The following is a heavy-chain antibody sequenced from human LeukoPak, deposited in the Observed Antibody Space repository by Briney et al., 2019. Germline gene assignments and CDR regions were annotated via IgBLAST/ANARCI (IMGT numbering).Heavy chain of an antibody. D-gene: IGHD2-2*02. V-gene: IGHV1-69*05. CDR1: GGTFSSYA. CDR3: ARPYCSSTSCYMAAFDI. J-gene: IGHJ3*02. Sequence: ASVKFSCKASGGTFSSYAISWVRQAPGQGLEWMGGIIPIFGTANYAQKFQGRVTITTDESTSTAYMELSSLRSEDTAVYYCARPYCSSTSCYMAAFDIWGQGTMVTVSS. CDR2: IIPIFGTA.